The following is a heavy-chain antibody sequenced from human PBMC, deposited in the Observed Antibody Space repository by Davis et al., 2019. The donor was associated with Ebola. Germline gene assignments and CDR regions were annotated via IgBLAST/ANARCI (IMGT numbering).Heavy chain of an antibody. J-gene: IGHJ4*02. CDR3: AKAPLSTGRVFVDY. CDR2: ITGSGGST. D-gene: IGHD1-14*01. CDR1: GFTFSSYS. Sequence: GESLMTSCASSGFTFSSYSMCWVRPAPGKGPEWVSVITGSGGSTYYAESLNGRFTISSDNSKNPPYLQMNRLGAEDTAVYYCAKAPLSTGRVFVDYWGQGTLVTVSS. V-gene: IGHV3-23*01.